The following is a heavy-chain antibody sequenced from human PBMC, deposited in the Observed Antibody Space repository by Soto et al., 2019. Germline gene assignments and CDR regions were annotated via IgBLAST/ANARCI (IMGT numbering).Heavy chain of an antibody. J-gene: IGHJ4*02. Sequence: GSLRLSCAASGFTFSNYGMHWVRQAPGKGLEWVAVIWYDGSNKYYADSVKGRFTISRDNSKNTLYVQMNSLRAEDTAVYYCARDPSHGSGSYLDYWGQGTLVTVSS. CDR2: IWYDGSNK. CDR3: ARDPSHGSGSYLDY. V-gene: IGHV3-33*01. D-gene: IGHD3-10*01. CDR1: GFTFSNYG.